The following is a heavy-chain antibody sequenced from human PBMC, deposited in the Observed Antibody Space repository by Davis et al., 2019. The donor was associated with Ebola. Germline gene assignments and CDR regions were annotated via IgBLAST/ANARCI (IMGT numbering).Heavy chain of an antibody. CDR2: ISSDSYFI. CDR3: ARGGYYDSSGYSHDAFDI. J-gene: IGHJ3*02. V-gene: IGHV3-21*01. D-gene: IGHD3-22*01. CDR1: GFTFSTYS. Sequence: GESLKISCVASGFTFSTYSINWVRQAPGKGLEWVSSISSDSYFIYYADSLKGRFTISRDNAKNSLYLQLNSLRPEDTAVYHCARGGYYDSSGYSHDAFDIWGQGTRVTVSS.